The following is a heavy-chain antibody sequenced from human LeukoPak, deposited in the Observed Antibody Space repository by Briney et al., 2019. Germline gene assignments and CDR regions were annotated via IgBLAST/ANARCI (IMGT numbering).Heavy chain of an antibody. Sequence: PGGSLRLSCAASGFTFSSSAMSWVRQAPGKGLEWVSAIGLRGDSTYYADSVKGRFTISRDNSKNTLYLQMNSLRAEDTAVYYCAKVSMTTVTTGDYWGQGTLSPSPQ. D-gene: IGHD4-17*01. CDR1: GFTFSSSA. CDR3: AKVSMTTVTTGDY. V-gene: IGHV3-23*01. J-gene: IGHJ4*02. CDR2: IGLRGDST.